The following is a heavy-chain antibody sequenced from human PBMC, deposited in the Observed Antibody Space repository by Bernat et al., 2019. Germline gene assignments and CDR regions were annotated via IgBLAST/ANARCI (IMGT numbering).Heavy chain of an antibody. Sequence: EVQLLESGGGLVQPGGSLRLSCAASGFTFDSYGMSWVRQAPGKGPEWVSVIYTSGSTYYADSVKGRFTISRDNSKNTLYLQMNSLRGEDTAIYYCARDTSGGGDAFDIWGQGTLVTVSS. J-gene: IGHJ3*02. V-gene: IGHV3-66*02. CDR3: ARDTSGGGDAFDI. D-gene: IGHD1-1*01. CDR1: GFTFDSYG. CDR2: IYTSGST.